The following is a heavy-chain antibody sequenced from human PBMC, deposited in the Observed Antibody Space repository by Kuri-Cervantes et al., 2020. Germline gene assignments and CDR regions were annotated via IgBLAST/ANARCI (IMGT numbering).Heavy chain of an antibody. CDR2: IYYSGST. CDR1: GGSISSYY. D-gene: IGHD3-9*01. CDR3: ARATRGGTGYYYMFDS. J-gene: IGHJ4*02. Sequence: SETLSLTCTVSGGSISSYYWSWIRRPPGKGLEWIGYIYYSGSTNYNPSLKSRVTISADTSRNQFSLKLNSVTAADTAVYFCARATRGGTGYYYMFDSWGQGTLVTVSS. V-gene: IGHV4-59*13.